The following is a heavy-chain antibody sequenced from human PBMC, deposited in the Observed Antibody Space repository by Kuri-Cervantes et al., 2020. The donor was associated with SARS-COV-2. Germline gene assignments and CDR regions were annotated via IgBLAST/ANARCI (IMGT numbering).Heavy chain of an antibody. D-gene: IGHD2-21*02. CDR2: VCSGVTT. Sequence: GGSLRLSCAASGFTVNSNFMIWVRQAPGKGLEWVSVVCSGVTTYYADSVKGRFTISRDNSKNTPHLQMNSLRAEDTAVYYCAREVTAIGGVDYWGQGTLVTVSS. CDR3: AREVTAIGGVDY. J-gene: IGHJ4*02. V-gene: IGHV3-66*02. CDR1: GFTVNSNF.